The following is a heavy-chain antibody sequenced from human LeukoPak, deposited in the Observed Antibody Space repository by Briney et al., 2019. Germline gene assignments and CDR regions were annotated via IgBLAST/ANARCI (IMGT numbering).Heavy chain of an antibody. J-gene: IGHJ6*03. CDR1: GFTFSSYA. V-gene: IGHV3-30*04. D-gene: IGHD3-10*01. Sequence: GGSLRLSCAASGFTFSSYAMHWVRQAPGKGLEWVAVISYDGRNKYYADSEKGRFSISRDNSKNTLYLQMNSLRGEDTAVYYCARDGYGSGPSGYYYMDVWGKGTTVTVSS. CDR2: ISYDGRNK. CDR3: ARDGYGSGPSGYYYMDV.